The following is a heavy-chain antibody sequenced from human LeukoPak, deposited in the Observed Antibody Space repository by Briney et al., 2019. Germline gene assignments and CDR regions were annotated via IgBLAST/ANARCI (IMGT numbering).Heavy chain of an antibody. CDR2: IYYSGST. CDR3: ARPKVGATRGFDY. J-gene: IGHJ4*02. D-gene: IGHD1-26*01. Sequence: SETLSLTCTVSGGSITSSSHFWAWIRQPPGKGLEWIGNIYYSGSTYYHPSLKSRVTISVDTSKNQFSLTLTSLTAADTAVYYCARPKVGATRGFDYWGQGTLVTVSS. CDR1: GGSITSSSHF. V-gene: IGHV4-39*01.